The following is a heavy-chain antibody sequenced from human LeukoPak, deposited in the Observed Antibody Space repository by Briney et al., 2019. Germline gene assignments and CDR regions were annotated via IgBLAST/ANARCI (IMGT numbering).Heavy chain of an antibody. V-gene: IGHV4-34*01. CDR1: GGSFSGYY. CDR3: ARRGVYYDSSGYHYYFDY. Sequence: SETLSLTCAVYGGSFSGYYWSWIRQPPGKGLEWIGEINHSGSTNYNPSLKSRVIISVDMSKNQFSLKLSSVTAADTAVYYCARRGVYYDSSGYHYYFDYWGQGTLVTVSS. D-gene: IGHD3-22*01. CDR2: INHSGST. J-gene: IGHJ4*02.